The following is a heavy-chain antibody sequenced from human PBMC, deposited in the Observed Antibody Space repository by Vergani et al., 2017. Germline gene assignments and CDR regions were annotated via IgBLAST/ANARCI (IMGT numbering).Heavy chain of an antibody. CDR1: GFTFSSYG. CDR3: AKTPVYDDFWSGSLDY. V-gene: IGHV3-30*18. J-gene: IGHJ4*02. D-gene: IGHD3-3*01. CDR2: ISYDGSNK. Sequence: QVQLVESGGGVVQPGRSLRLSCAASGFTFSSYGMHWVRQAPGKGLEWVAVISYDGSNKYYADSVKGRFTISRDNSKNTLYLQMNSLRAEDTAVYYCAKTPVYDDFWSGSLDYWGQGTLVTVSS.